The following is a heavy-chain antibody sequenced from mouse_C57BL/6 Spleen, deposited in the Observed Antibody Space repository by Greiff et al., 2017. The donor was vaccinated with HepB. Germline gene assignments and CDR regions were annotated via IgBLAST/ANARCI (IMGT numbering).Heavy chain of an antibody. D-gene: IGHD2-2*01. CDR1: GYTFTSYT. CDR2: INPSSGYT. J-gene: IGHJ3*01. V-gene: IGHV1-4*01. CDR3: ARSAGFPFAY. Sequence: VQLQESGAELARPGASVKMSCKASGYTFTSYTMHWVKQRPGQGLEWIGYINPSSGYTKYNQKFKDKATLTADKSSSTAYMQLSSLTSEDSAVYYCARSAGFPFAYWGQGTLVTVSA.